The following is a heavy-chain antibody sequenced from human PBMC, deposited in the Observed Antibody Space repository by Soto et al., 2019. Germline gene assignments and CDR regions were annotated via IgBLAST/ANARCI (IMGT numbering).Heavy chain of an antibody. Sequence: QLQLQESGPGLVKPSETLSLTCTVSGGSISSSSYYWGWIRQPPGKGLEWIGSIYYSGSTYYNPSLTSRVTISVDTSKNQFSLKLSSVTAADTAVYYCARRSSSGLSDFDYWGQGTLVTVSS. CDR1: GGSISSSSYY. V-gene: IGHV4-39*01. CDR2: IYYSGST. D-gene: IGHD3-22*01. CDR3: ARRSSSGLSDFDY. J-gene: IGHJ4*02.